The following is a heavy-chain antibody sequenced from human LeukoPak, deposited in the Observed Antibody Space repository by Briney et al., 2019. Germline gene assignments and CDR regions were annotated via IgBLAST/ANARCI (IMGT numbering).Heavy chain of an antibody. CDR1: GGSISSSSYY. CDR3: AREVHDYVWGSQHDALDI. J-gene: IGHJ3*02. V-gene: IGHV4-39*07. D-gene: IGHD3-16*01. CDR2: IYYSGST. Sequence: SETLSLTCTVSGGSISSSSYYWGWIRQPPGKGLEWIGSIYYSGSTYYNPSLKSRVTILVDTSKNQFSLKLSSVTAADTAVYYCAREVHDYVWGSQHDALDIWGQGAMVTVSS.